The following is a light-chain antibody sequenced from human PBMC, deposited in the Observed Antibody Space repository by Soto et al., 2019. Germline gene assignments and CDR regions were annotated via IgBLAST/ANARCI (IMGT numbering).Light chain of an antibody. CDR2: EVS. CDR3: CSYAGSSTLV. V-gene: IGLV2-23*02. CDR1: SSDVGSYNL. J-gene: IGLJ3*02. Sequence: QSALTQPASVSGSPGQSITSSCTGTSSDVGSYNLVSWYQQHPGKAPKLMIYEVSKRPSGVSNRFSGSKSGNTASLTISGIQAEDEADYYCCSYAGSSTLVFGGGTQLTVL.